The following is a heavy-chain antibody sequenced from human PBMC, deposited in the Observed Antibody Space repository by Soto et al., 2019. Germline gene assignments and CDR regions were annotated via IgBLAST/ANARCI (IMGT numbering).Heavy chain of an antibody. CDR2: IYWDDDK. CDR3: VQSRCGGDCLQSYSSHSYYGLDV. D-gene: IGHD2-21*02. V-gene: IGHV2-5*02. J-gene: IGHJ6*02. CDR1: GFSLSTIGVG. Sequence: QITLKESGPTLVKPTQPLTLTCTFSGFSLSTIGVGVGWIRQPPGKALEWLALIYWDDDKRYSPSLKGRLTVTKDTSKNQVVLTMTNMDPVDTATYYCVQSRCGGDCLQSYSSHSYYGLDVWGQGTTVTVSS.